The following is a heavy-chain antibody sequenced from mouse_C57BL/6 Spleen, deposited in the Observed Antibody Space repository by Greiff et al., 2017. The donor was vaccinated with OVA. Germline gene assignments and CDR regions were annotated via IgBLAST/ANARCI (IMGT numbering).Heavy chain of an antibody. CDR3: AKHVGSLEGAMDY. Sequence: QVQLKESGPGLVAPSQSLSITCTVSGFSLTSYGVHWVRQPPGKGLEWLVVIWSDGSTTYNSALKSSLSISTDNSKSQVFLKMNSLQTDDTAMYDVAKHVGSLEGAMDYWGQGTSVTVSS. J-gene: IGHJ4*01. CDR2: IWSDGST. V-gene: IGHV2-6-1*01. D-gene: IGHD4-1*01. CDR1: GFSLTSYG.